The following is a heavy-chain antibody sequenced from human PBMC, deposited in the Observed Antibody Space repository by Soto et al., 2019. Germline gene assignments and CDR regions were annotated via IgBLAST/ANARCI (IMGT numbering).Heavy chain of an antibody. D-gene: IGHD3-3*02. J-gene: IGHJ5*02. Sequence: QVQLVQSGAEVKKPGASVKVSCKASGYSFTGYYIFWVRQAPGQGLEWMGWINPNNGGTSYAQKFQGRVTMTRDTSISTVYMELSGLISDDTAIYYCARGQFWSAPWGQGTLVTVSS. V-gene: IGHV1-2*02. CDR1: GYSFTGYY. CDR3: ARGQFWSAP. CDR2: INPNNGGT.